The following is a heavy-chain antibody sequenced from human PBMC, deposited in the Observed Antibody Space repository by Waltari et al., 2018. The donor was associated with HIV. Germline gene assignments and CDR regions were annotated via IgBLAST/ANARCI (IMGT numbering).Heavy chain of an antibody. J-gene: IGHJ4*02. V-gene: IGHV1-46*01. D-gene: IGHD3-10*01. CDR2: INPSGGSI. CDR3: ARASISPRWFGSPGDY. CDR1: GYTFSSPY. Sequence: QVQVVQSGAEVKKPGASVKVSCKASGYTFSSPYMHWVRQAPGQGLEWMGIINPSGGSISYAQKFQGRVTMTRDTSTSTVYMELSSLRSEDTAVYYCARASISPRWFGSPGDYWGQGTLVTVSS.